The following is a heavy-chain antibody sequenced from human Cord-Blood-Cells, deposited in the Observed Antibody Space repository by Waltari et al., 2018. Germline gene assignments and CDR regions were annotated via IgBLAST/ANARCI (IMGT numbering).Heavy chain of an antibody. D-gene: IGHD5-12*01. Sequence: QVQLQQRGAGLLKPSETLSLTCAVYGGSFSGYYWSLIRQPPGKGLEWIGEINHSGSTNYNPSLKSRVTISVDTSKNQFSLKLSSVTAADTAVYYCARETRYSGYDSRGFDYWGQGTLVTVSS. J-gene: IGHJ4*02. V-gene: IGHV4-34*01. CDR2: INHSGST. CDR1: GGSFSGYY. CDR3: ARETRYSGYDSRGFDY.